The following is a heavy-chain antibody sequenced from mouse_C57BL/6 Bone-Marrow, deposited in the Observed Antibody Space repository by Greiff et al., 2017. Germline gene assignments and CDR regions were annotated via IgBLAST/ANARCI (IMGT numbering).Heavy chain of an antibody. J-gene: IGHJ2*01. V-gene: IGHV1-69*01. Sequence: QVQLQQPGAELVMPGASVKLSCKASGYTFTSYWMHWVKQRPGQGLEWIGEIDPSDSYTNYNQKFKGKSTLTVDKSSSTAYMQLSSLTSEDSAVYYSARDGYYFDYWGQGTTLTVSS. CDR1: GYTFTSYW. CDR3: ARDGYYFDY. CDR2: IDPSDSYT.